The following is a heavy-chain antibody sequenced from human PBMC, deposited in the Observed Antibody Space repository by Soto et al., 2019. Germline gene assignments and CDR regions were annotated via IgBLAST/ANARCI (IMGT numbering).Heavy chain of an antibody. V-gene: IGHV3-23*01. J-gene: IGHJ4*02. D-gene: IGHD6-19*01. CDR3: AKERRSGCSFDY. CDR1: GFTFSTYA. Sequence: EVQLLESGGGLVQPGGSLRLSCAASGFTFSTYAMNWVRQAPGKGLEWVSGISGSGDSTYYADSVKGRITVSRDNSKNTLYQKMNGLRGEDTAGVYCAKERRSGCSFDYWGQGTLVTVSP. CDR2: ISGSGDST.